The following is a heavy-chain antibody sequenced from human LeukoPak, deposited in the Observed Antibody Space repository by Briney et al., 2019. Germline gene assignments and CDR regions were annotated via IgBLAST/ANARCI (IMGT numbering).Heavy chain of an antibody. CDR1: GGTFSSYA. J-gene: IGHJ4*02. Sequence: SVKVPCKASGGTFSSYAISWVRQAPGQGLEWMGGIIPIFGTANYAQKFQGRVTITADESTSTAYMELSSLRSEDTAVYYCASGGGGHCSGGSCFYYFDYWGQGTLVTVSS. CDR2: IIPIFGTA. D-gene: IGHD2-15*01. V-gene: IGHV1-69*13. CDR3: ASGGGGHCSGGSCFYYFDY.